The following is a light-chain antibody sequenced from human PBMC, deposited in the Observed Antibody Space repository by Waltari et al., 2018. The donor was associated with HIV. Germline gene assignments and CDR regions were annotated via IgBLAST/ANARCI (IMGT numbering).Light chain of an antibody. CDR2: DVI. J-gene: IGLJ1*01. Sequence: QSALTQPRSVSGSPGQSVTLSCTGTSSDVGGYNSFSWSQHHPGKAPKLMVFDVIKRPSGVPDPFSGSRSGNTASLTISGLQAEDEADYYCCSYAGSYTYVFGTGTKVTVL. CDR1: SSDVGGYNS. CDR3: CSYAGSYTYV. V-gene: IGLV2-11*01.